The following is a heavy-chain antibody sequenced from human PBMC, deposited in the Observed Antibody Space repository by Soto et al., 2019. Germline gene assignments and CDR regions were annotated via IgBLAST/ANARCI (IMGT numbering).Heavy chain of an antibody. CDR3: ARARKGSGSDYYYYCAMDV. V-gene: IGHV4-34*01. CDR2: INHSGST. Sequence: SETLSLTCSVYGGSFSDYYWSWIRQPPGKGLEWIGEINHSGSTNYNPSLKSRVTISVHTSKNQFSLKLSSVTAADTAVYYCARARKGSGSDYYYYCAMDVWGQGTTVTVSS. D-gene: IGHD3-3*01. CDR1: GGSFSDYY. J-gene: IGHJ6*02.